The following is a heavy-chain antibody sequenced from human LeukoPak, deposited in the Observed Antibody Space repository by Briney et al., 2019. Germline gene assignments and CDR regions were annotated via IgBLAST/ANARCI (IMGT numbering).Heavy chain of an antibody. D-gene: IGHD3-22*01. CDR3: ASDSGDSSGNIVDY. J-gene: IGHJ4*02. CDR2: ISSSGGTI. Sequence: GGSLRLSCAASGFIFSSYEMNWVRQAPGKGLEGVSYISSSGGTIYYADSLKGRFTISSDNAKNSLYLQMNSLRAGDTAVCSCASDSGDSSGNIVDYWGQGTLVTVSS. V-gene: IGHV3-48*03. CDR1: GFIFSSYE.